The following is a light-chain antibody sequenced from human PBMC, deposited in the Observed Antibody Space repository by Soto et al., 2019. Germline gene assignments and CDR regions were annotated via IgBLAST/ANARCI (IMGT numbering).Light chain of an antibody. Sequence: QYALTQPASVSGSPGQSITISCTGTSSDVGGYNYVSWYQQHPGKAPKLMIYDVSNRPSGVSNRFSGSKSGNTASLTISGLQAEDEADYYCSSYTSRLVVCGGGTQLTVL. J-gene: IGLJ2*01. V-gene: IGLV2-14*01. CDR2: DVS. CDR3: SSYTSRLVV. CDR1: SSDVGGYNY.